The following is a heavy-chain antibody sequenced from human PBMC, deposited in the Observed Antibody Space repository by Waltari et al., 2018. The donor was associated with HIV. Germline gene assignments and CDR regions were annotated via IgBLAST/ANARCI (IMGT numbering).Heavy chain of an antibody. CDR1: GFTFSNHA. CDR3: ATRSHIDNGWGHFDS. J-gene: IGHJ4*01. Sequence: ELQLLESGGCLVQPGVSLRLSCAASGFTFSNHAICSVRQDPGKGLELVGAISGVGDSTYYADSVKGRLTISSDDSKNTLYLQMNSLRAEETAVYYCATRSHIDNGWGHFDSWGHGNPVTVS. CDR2: ISGVGDST. V-gene: IGHV3-23*01. D-gene: IGHD6-19*01.